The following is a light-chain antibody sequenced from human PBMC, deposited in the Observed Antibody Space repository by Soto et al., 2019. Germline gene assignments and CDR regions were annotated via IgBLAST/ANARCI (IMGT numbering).Light chain of an antibody. CDR1: QSVSSY. CDR2: DAS. J-gene: IGKJ1*01. CDR3: QQCSNWPPCT. V-gene: IGKV3-11*01. Sequence: EIVLTQSPSSLSVSLGDRATITCRASQSVSSYLAWYQQKPGQAPRLLIYDASNMETGIPARFSGSGSGTDFTLTISSLEPEDFAVYYCQQCSNWPPCTFGQGTKVEIK.